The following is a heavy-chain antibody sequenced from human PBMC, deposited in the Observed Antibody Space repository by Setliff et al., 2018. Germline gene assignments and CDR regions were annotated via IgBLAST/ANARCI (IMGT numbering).Heavy chain of an antibody. J-gene: IGHJ3*02. CDR1: GGSISDNGYF. V-gene: IGHV4-39*07. CDR3: ARDASASDGRNAFDI. Sequence: SETLSLTCTVPGGSISDNGYFWGWVRQPPGKGLEWIGNIYFGGNTYFNPSFKSRVTMSIDTSISQFSLKLSSVTAADTAIYYCARDASASDGRNAFDIWGQGTMVTISS. CDR2: IYFGGNT. D-gene: IGHD1-26*01.